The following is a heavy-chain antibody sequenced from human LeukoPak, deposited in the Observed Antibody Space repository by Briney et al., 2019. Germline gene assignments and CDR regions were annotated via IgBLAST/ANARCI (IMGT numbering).Heavy chain of an antibody. CDR3: ARDRITMVRGATNWFDP. CDR1: GYTFTGYY. V-gene: IGHV1-2*02. CDR2: INPNSGGT. D-gene: IGHD3-10*01. J-gene: IGHJ5*02. Sequence: GASVKVSCKASGYTFTGYYMHWVRQAPGQGLERMGWINPNSGGTNYAQKFQGRVTMTRDTSISTAYMELSRLRSDDTAVYYCARDRITMVRGATNWFDPWGQGTLVTVSS.